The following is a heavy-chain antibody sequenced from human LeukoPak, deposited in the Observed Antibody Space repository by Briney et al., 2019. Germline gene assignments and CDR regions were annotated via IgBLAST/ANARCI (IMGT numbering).Heavy chain of an antibody. CDR3: AKDAPLGYCSGGSCYFQYFQH. CDR1: GFTVSSNE. D-gene: IGHD2-15*01. Sequence: GGSLRLSCAASGFTVSSNEMSWVRQAPGKGLEWVSSISGGSTYYADSRKGRFTISRDNSKNTLYLQMNSLRAEDTAVYYCAKDAPLGYCSGGSCYFQYFQHWGQGTLVTVSS. V-gene: IGHV3-38-3*01. CDR2: ISGGST. J-gene: IGHJ1*01.